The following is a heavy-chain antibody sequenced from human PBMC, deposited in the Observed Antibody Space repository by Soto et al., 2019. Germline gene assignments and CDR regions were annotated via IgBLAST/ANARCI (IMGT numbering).Heavy chain of an antibody. V-gene: IGHV1-69*01. D-gene: IGHD3-22*01. Sequence: QVQLVQSGAEVKKPGSSVKVSCKASGGTFSSYAISWVRQAPGQGLEWMGGIIPIFGTANYAQKFQGRVKITADESRSTGYMELSSLRSEDTAVYYCARDHDSSGYYSWWGQGTLVTVSS. CDR1: GGTFSSYA. J-gene: IGHJ4*02. CDR3: ARDHDSSGYYSW. CDR2: IIPIFGTA.